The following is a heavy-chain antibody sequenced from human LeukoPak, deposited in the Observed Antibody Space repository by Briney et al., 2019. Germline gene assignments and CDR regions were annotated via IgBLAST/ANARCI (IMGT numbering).Heavy chain of an antibody. CDR1: GFTFSNYV. CDR3: ARDGGWYRDY. Sequence: GGSLRLSCAASGFTFSNYVIHWVRQAPGKGLEWVAVISYDGSNKYYAGSVKGRFTISRDNSKNTLYLQMNSLRAEDTAVYYCARDGGWYRDYWGQGTLVTVSS. D-gene: IGHD6-19*01. CDR2: ISYDGSNK. V-gene: IGHV3-30-3*01. J-gene: IGHJ4*02.